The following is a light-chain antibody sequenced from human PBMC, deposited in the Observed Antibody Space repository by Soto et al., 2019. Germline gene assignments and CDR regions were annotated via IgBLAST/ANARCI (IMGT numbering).Light chain of an antibody. CDR1: QDVMYD. V-gene: IGKV3-15*01. Sequence: EIVLTQSPAALSVSPGGRATLSCRASQDVMYDLAWYQQKPGQAPRLLVYGASTRATDAPPRFRGSGSGREFSLTISSLQSEDFATYYCQQYRSFPLTFGQGPRVEIK. CDR3: QQYRSFPLT. CDR2: GAS. J-gene: IGKJ1*01.